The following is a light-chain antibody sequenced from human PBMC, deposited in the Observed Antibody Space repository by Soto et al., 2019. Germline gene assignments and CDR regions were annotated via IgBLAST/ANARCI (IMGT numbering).Light chain of an antibody. Sequence: EIVLTQSPATLSVSPGERVTLSCRASQSVSRYLVWYQQKPGQAPRLLIYDASIRATGVPSRFSGSGSETDFALTISTLEPEDFAVYYCQHRSSWPYTFGQGTNLEMK. V-gene: IGKV3-11*01. CDR1: QSVSRY. CDR2: DAS. CDR3: QHRSSWPYT. J-gene: IGKJ2*01.